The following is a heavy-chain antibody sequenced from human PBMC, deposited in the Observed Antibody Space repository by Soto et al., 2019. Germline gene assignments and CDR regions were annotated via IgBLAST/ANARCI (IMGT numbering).Heavy chain of an antibody. J-gene: IGHJ4*02. Sequence: WSLRLSCAASGFTFSSYAMHWVRQAPGKGLEWVAVISYDGSNKYYADSVKGRFTISRDNSKNTLYLQMNSLRAEDTAVYYCASESPTTMIPDYWGQGTLVTVSS. V-gene: IGHV3-30-3*01. CDR3: ASESPTTMIPDY. CDR1: GFTFSSYA. D-gene: IGHD3-22*01. CDR2: ISYDGSNK.